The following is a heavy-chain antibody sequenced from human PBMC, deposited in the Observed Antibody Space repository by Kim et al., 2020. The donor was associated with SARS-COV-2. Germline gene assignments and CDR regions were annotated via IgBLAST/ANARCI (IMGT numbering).Heavy chain of an antibody. V-gene: IGHV4-59*13. D-gene: IGHD6-19*01. CDR1: GGSISSYY. CDR2: IYYSGST. J-gene: IGHJ4*02. CDR3: ASGTLWTFNYSSGWYGDPYYFDY. Sequence: SETLSLTCTVSGGSISSYYWSWIRQPPGKGLEWIGYIYYSGSTNYNPSLKSRVTISVDTSKNQFSLKLSSVTAADTAVYYCASGTLWTFNYSSGWYGDPYYFDYWGQGTLVTVSS.